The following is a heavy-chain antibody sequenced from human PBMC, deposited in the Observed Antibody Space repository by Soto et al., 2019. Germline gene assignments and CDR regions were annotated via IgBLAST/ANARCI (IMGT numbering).Heavy chain of an antibody. D-gene: IGHD3-10*01. CDR2: IYYSGPT. Sequence: QVQLQESGPGLVRPSQTLSLTCTVSGGSGSSDVDSWSWIRQHPGKALEWLWYIYYSGPTYYNPSLKSRVTISMDTSENQFSLKLTAVTAADTDVYDWARVSPDEGNVFDIWGQGTMVSVSS. V-gene: IGHV4-31*03. J-gene: IGHJ3*02. CDR1: GGSGSSDVDS. CDR3: ARVSPDEGNVFDI.